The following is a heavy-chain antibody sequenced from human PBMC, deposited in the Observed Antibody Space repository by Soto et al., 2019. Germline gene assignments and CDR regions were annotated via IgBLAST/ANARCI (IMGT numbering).Heavy chain of an antibody. V-gene: IGHV1-69*01. CDR2: IIPIFGTA. D-gene: IGHD3-16*01. CDR3: ARVRFGEWEHKSAFDI. CDR1: GGTFSSYA. J-gene: IGHJ3*02. Sequence: QVQLVQSGAEVKKPGSSVKVSCKASGGTFSSYAISWVRQAPGQGLEWMGGIIPIFGTANYAQKFQGRVTRAADEYTSTAYMELSSLRAEDRAVYYCARVRFGEWEHKSAFDIWGQGTMVTVSS.